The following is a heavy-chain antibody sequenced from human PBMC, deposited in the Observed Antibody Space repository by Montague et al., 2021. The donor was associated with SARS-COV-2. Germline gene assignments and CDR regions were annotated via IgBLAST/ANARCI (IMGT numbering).Heavy chain of an antibody. D-gene: IGHD5-12*01. J-gene: IGHJ3*02. CDR3: ARRGRKLLPVATTIGGFDI. V-gene: IGHV4-39*02. CDR2: IYDSGXT. CDR1: GGSISSNNYY. Sequence: SETLSLTCTVSGGSISSNNYYWDWIRQPPGKGLEWIGNIYDSGXTXYXXXXKXRVTISVDTSKNHFSLKLNSVTAADTAVYYCARRGRKLLPVATTIGGFDIWGQGTMVTVSS.